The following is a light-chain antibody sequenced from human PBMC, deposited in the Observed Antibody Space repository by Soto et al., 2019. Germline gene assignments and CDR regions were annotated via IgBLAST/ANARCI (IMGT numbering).Light chain of an antibody. J-gene: IGLJ1*01. V-gene: IGLV1-44*01. CDR2: SNN. CDR1: SSNIGSNP. CDR3: AAWDDSLNGYV. Sequence: QSVLTQPPSASGTPGQRVTISCSGSSSNIGSNPVNWYQQLPGTAPKLLIYSNNQRPSRVPDRFSGSKSGTSASLAISGLQSEDEADYYCAAWDDSLNGYVVGTGTKLTVL.